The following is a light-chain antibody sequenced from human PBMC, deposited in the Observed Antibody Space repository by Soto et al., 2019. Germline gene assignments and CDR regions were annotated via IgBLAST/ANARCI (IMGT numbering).Light chain of an antibody. CDR1: QSVSSDY. CDR2: GAS. Sequence: EIVLTQSPGTLSLSPGERATLSCRASQSVSSDYLAWYQQKPGQAPRLLIYGASSRATGIPDRFSGSGSGTDFTLTIIRLEPEDFAVYSCQQYGSSPLTFGGGTKVEIK. J-gene: IGKJ4*01. V-gene: IGKV3-20*01. CDR3: QQYGSSPLT.